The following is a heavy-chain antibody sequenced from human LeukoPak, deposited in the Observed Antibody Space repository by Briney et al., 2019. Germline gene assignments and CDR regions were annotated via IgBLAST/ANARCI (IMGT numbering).Heavy chain of an antibody. V-gene: IGHV3-48*01. CDR1: GFTFSSYS. Sequence: GGSLRLSCAASGFTFSSYSMNWVRQAPGKGLEWVSYISSGSSTIYYADSMKGRLTISRDNAKKSLYLQMNSLRAEDTAVYYCARDPVVATRAYYFDYWGQGTLVTVSS. D-gene: IGHD5-12*01. CDR3: ARDPVVATRAYYFDY. J-gene: IGHJ4*02. CDR2: ISSGSSTI.